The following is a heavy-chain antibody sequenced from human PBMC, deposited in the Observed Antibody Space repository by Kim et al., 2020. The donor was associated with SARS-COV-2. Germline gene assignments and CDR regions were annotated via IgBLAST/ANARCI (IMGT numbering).Heavy chain of an antibody. Sequence: GGSLRLSCTVSGFTFNNYGMHWVRQAPGKGLEWVAFISYEGSKKQYLDSLKGRFTISRDYSKNKLYLQMNSLRAEDTAVYYCAKKGGIFELYTYYGMDG. CDR2: ISYEGSKK. J-gene: IGHJ6*01. CDR3: AKKGGIFELYTYYGMDG. V-gene: IGHV3-30*18. CDR1: GFTFNNYG. D-gene: IGHD2-15*01.